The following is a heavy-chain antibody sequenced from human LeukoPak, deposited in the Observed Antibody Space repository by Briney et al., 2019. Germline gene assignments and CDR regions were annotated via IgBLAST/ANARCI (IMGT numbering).Heavy chain of an antibody. J-gene: IGHJ3*02. CDR2: ISSSSSYI. D-gene: IGHD3-10*01. Sequence: GGSLRLSCAASGFTFSSYSMNWVRQAPGKGLEWVSSISSSSSYIYYADSVKGRFTISRDNAKNSLYLQMNSLRAEDTAVYYCARDSEALLSFDIWGQGTMVTVSS. CDR1: GFTFSSYS. V-gene: IGHV3-21*01. CDR3: ARDSEALLSFDI.